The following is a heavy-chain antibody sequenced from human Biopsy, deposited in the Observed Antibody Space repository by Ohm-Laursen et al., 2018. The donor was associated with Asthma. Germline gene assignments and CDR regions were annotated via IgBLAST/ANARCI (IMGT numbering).Heavy chain of an antibody. CDR3: ALSQFDY. CDR2: INPPTGDT. Sequence: GASVKVSCKTSGYTFTSYYIHRVRQAPGQGLEWVGIINPPTGDTSYAQKFLGRVTVTRDTSTSTVYMELSSLRSEDTAVYYCALSQFDYWGQGTLLTVSS. J-gene: IGHJ4*02. CDR1: GYTFTSYY. V-gene: IGHV1-46*01.